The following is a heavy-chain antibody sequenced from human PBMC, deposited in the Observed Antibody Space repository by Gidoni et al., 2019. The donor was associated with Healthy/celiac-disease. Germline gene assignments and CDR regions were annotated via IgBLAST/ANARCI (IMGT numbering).Heavy chain of an antibody. CDR1: GFTFSSYG. Sequence: QVQLVESGGGVVQPGRSLRLSCAASGFTFSSYGMHWFRQAPGKGLEWVAVIWYDGSNKYYADSVKGRFTISRDNSKNTLYLQMNSLRAEDTAVYYCARDNPYYYDSSKTGGFDPWGQGTLVTVSS. CDR3: ARDNPYYYDSSKTGGFDP. CDR2: IWYDGSNK. V-gene: IGHV3-33*01. D-gene: IGHD3-22*01. J-gene: IGHJ5*02.